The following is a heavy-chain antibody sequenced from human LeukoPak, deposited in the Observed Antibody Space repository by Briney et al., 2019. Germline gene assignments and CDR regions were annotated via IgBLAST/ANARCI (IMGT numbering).Heavy chain of an antibody. J-gene: IGHJ4*02. V-gene: IGHV3-30*02. CDR1: GFIFSSYG. CDR3: AKHDSSSDF. Sequence: PGGSLRLSCAASGFIFSSYGMHWVGQPPGTGLEWVAFIRSHGSDKYYAASVKGRFTISRDNSKNTLYLQMNSLRAEDTAVYYCAKHDSSSDFWGQGTLVTVSS. CDR2: IRSHGSDK. D-gene: IGHD3-22*01.